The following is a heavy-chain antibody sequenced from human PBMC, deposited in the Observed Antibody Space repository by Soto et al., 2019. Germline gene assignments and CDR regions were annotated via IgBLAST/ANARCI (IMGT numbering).Heavy chain of an antibody. J-gene: IGHJ6*01. CDR2: ISAYNGNT. CDR1: GYTFTSYG. Sequence: ASVKISCKASGYTFTSYGISWVRQAPGQGLEWMGWISAYNGNTNYAQKLQGRVTMTTDTSTSTAYMELRSLRSDDTAVYYCATVAALYKNWNYFSLEAYYYYGMDVWGQGTTVTVPQ. CDR3: ATVAALYKNWNYFSLEAYYYYGMDV. V-gene: IGHV1-18*04. D-gene: IGHD1-7*01.